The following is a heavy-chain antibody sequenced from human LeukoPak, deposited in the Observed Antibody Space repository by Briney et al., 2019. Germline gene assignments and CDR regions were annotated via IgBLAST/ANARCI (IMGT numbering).Heavy chain of an antibody. CDR2: INHSGDT. V-gene: IGHV4-34*01. CDR1: GGSFSGYY. D-gene: IGHD2-2*01. CDR3: ARVFVVVPDTTPSLGMDV. Sequence: SETLSLTCAVYGGSFSGYYWSWIRQPPGKGLEWVAEINHSGDTNYDPSLESRVTISVGTSKNQFSLKLSSVTAADAAVYYCARVFVVVPDTTPSLGMDVWGQGTTVTVSS. J-gene: IGHJ6*02.